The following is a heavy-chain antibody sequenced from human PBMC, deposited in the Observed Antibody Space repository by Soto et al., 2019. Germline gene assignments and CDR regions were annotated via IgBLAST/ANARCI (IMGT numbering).Heavy chain of an antibody. D-gene: IGHD1-1*01. J-gene: IGHJ6*02. Sequence: SETLSLTCSVSGASIRSYYWHWIRQPPGKGLEWIGYVYTSDYTRYSSSLKSRVTISVDTSKNRFSLRLSSVTAADTAVYYCARGAGTAYYYGMDVWGPGTTVTVS. CDR2: VYTSDYT. CDR3: ARGAGTAYYYGMDV. CDR1: GASIRSYY. V-gene: IGHV4-4*08.